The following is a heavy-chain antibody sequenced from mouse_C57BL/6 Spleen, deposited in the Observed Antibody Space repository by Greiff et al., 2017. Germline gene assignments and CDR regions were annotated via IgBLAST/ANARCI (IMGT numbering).Heavy chain of an antibody. CDR2: IDPNSGGT. D-gene: IGHD1-1*02. CDR3: GGGGEGENGGGWLEV. Sequence: QVQLQQPGAELVKPGASVKLSCKASGYTFTSYWMHWVKQRPGRGLEWIGRIDPNSGGTKYNEKFKSKATLTVDKPSSTAYRQLSSRTSEDAAVYYGGGGGEGENGGGWLEVGGKGTRVTVSA. V-gene: IGHV1-72*01. J-gene: IGHJ3*01. CDR1: GYTFTSYW.